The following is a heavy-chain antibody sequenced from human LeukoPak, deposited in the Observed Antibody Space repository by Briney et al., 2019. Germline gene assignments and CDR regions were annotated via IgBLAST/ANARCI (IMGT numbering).Heavy chain of an antibody. CDR3: ARGRPLYYYYMDV. CDR2: INHSGST. V-gene: IGHV4-34*01. Sequence: SAPKTLTCAFYGGFFSGYNWSWIHQPAGKGLEWIGEINHSGSTNYNPSLKSRVTISVDTSKTQFSLELSSVTAADTAVYYCARGRPLYYYYMDVWGKGTTVTVSS. CDR1: GGFFSGYN. J-gene: IGHJ6*03.